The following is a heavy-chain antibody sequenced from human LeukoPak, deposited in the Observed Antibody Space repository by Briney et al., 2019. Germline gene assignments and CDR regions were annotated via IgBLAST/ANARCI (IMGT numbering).Heavy chain of an antibody. D-gene: IGHD6-13*01. V-gene: IGHV3-23*01. J-gene: IGHJ5*02. Sequence: GSLRLSCAGSGFIFNNYAMHWVRQPPGKGLEWVSAISGSGGSTYCADSVKGRFPISRDNSKNTLYLQMDSLRAEDTAVYYCAKDVYSSSWPSYNWFDPWGQGTLVTVSS. CDR2: ISGSGGST. CDR1: GFIFNNYA. CDR3: AKDVYSSSWPSYNWFDP.